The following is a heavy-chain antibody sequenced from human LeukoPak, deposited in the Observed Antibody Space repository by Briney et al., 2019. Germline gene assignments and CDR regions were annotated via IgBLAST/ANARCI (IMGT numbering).Heavy chain of an antibody. CDR2: VISSSSYI. CDR3: ARDQRATASTGSYFDY. Sequence: GGSLRLSCAASGFTFSPYGMNWVRQAPGKGLEWVSSVISSSSYIYYADSVKGRFTISRDNAKNSLSLQMNSLRAGDTAVYYCARDQRATASTGSYFDYWGQGTLVTVSS. CDR1: GFTFSPYG. D-gene: IGHD1-1*01. J-gene: IGHJ4*02. V-gene: IGHV3-21*01.